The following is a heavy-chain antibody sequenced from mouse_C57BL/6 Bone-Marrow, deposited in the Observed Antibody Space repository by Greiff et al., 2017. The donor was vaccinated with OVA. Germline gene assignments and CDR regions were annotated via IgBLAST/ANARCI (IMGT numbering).Heavy chain of an antibody. CDR3: TPLYWLRRRGNFDY. Sequence: EVQLQQSGAELVRPGASVKLSCTASGFNIKDYYMHWVKQRPEQGLEWIGRIDPEAGDTEYAPKFPGKATMTADTSSNTAYLQLSSLTSEDTAVYYCTPLYWLRRRGNFDYWGQGTTLTVSS. V-gene: IGHV14-1*01. CDR1: GFNIKDYY. D-gene: IGHD2-2*01. CDR2: IDPEAGDT. J-gene: IGHJ2*01.